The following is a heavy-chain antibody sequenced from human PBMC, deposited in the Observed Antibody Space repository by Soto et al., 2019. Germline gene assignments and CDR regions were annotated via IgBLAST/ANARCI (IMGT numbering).Heavy chain of an antibody. J-gene: IGHJ6*03. V-gene: IGHV3-49*03. Sequence: ASEVTCVDYSSSRISKNQGNGLEWVGFIRSKAYGGTTEYAASVKGRFTISRDDSKSIAYLQMNSLKTEDTAVYYCTRDESKRYYYYYMDVWRKGTTVTVSS. CDR2: IRSKAYGGTT. CDR1: EVTCVDYS. CDR3: TRDESKRYYYYYMDV.